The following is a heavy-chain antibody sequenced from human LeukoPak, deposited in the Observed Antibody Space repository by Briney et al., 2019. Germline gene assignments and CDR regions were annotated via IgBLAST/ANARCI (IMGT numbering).Heavy chain of an antibody. CDR3: ARDLGYCSGGSCYPRGFDY. CDR1: GFTFSNYA. D-gene: IGHD2-15*01. Sequence: GGSLRLSCAASGFTFSNYAMNWVRQAPGKVPEWVSAISGSGDRTYYADSVKGRFTISKDNSKNTLYLQMNSLRAEDTAVYYCARDLGYCSGGSCYPRGFDYWGQGTLVTVSS. V-gene: IGHV3-23*01. CDR2: ISGSGDRT. J-gene: IGHJ4*02.